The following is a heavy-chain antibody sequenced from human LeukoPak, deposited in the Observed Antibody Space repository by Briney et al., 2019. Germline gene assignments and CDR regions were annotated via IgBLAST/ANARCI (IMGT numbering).Heavy chain of an antibody. D-gene: IGHD3-9*01. CDR1: GGSFSGYY. CDR3: ARGEGDYDMSWGYMDV. J-gene: IGHJ6*03. Sequence: PSETLSLTCAVYGGSFSGYYWSWIRQPPGKGLEWIGEINHSGSTNYNPSLKSRVTISVDTSKNQFSLKLSSVTAADTAVYYCARGEGDYDMSWGYMDVWGKGTTVTVSS. CDR2: INHSGST. V-gene: IGHV4-34*01.